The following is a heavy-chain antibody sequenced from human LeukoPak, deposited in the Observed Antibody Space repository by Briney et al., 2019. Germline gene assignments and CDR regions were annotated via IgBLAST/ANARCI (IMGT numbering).Heavy chain of an antibody. V-gene: IGHV1-18*01. J-gene: IGHJ3*02. CDR2: ITPYNGNT. CDR3: ARDGPSGAFDI. Sequence: VASVKVSCKASGYSFSNYGISWVRQAPGQGLEWMAWITPYNGNTNYAQKFQGRVTMTRDMSTSTVYMELSSLRSEDTAVYYCARDGPSGAFDIWGQGTMVTVSS. CDR1: GYSFSNYG.